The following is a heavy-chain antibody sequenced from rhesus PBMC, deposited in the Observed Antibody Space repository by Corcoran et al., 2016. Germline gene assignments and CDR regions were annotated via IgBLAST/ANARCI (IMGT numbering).Heavy chain of an antibody. D-gene: IGHD6S26*01. CDR2: IDPSDSDT. J-gene: IGHJ4*01. CDR3: AKSPIAAAGLNY. Sequence: EVQLVQSGAEVKRPGESLKISCKTSGYSFTSYWISWVRQMPGKGLAWRGGIDPSDSDTTYNPSFQGQVTISADKSISTAYLQWSRLKASDTATYYCAKSPIAAAGLNYWGQGVLVTVSS. CDR1: GYSFTSYW. V-gene: IGHV5-20*01.